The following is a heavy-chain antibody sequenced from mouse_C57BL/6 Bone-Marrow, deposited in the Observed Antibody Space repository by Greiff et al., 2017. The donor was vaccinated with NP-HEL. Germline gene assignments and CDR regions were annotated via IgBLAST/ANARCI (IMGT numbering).Heavy chain of an antibody. CDR3: ARWGLRPAWFAY. J-gene: IGHJ3*01. Sequence: QVQLQQPGAELVMPGASVKLSCKASGYTFTSYWMHWVKQRPGQGLEWIGELDPSDSYTNYNQKFKGKSTLTVDKSSSTAYMQLSSLTSEDSAVYYCARWGLRPAWFAYWGQGTLVTVSA. V-gene: IGHV1-69*01. CDR1: GYTFTSYW. CDR2: LDPSDSYT. D-gene: IGHD2-4*01.